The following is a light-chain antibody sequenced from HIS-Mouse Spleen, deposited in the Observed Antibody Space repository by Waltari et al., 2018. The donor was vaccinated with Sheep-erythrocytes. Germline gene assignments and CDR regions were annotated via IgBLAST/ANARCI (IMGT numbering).Light chain of an antibody. CDR1: QGISNY. V-gene: IGKV1-27*01. J-gene: IGKJ4*01. Sequence: DIQMTQSPSSLSASVGDRVTIPCRARQGISNYLAWYQQKPGKVPKLLIYAASTLQSGVPSRFSGSGSGTDFTLTISSLQPEDVATYYCQKYNSAPLTFGGGTKVEIK. CDR3: QKYNSAPLT. CDR2: AAS.